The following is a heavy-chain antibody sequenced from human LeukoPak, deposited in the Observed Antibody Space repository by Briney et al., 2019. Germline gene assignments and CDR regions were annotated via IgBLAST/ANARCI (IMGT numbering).Heavy chain of an antibody. V-gene: IGHV4-34*01. J-gene: IGHJ3*02. CDR2: INHSGST. CDR3: ARGEEKAAAGLNAFDI. CDR1: GGYISGYY. D-gene: IGHD6-13*01. Sequence: SETLSLTCAVYGGYISGYYWSWIRQHPRKGREWFGEINHSGSTNNNQSLKSRVTISVATSKNQCSLKLSSGTAADTAVYYCARGEEKAAAGLNAFDIWGQGTMVTVSS.